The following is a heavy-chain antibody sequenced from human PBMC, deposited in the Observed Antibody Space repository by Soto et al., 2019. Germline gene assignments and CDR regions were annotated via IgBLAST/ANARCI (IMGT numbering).Heavy chain of an antibody. CDR1: GFTFSSYG. V-gene: IGHV3-33*01. Sequence: GSLILSCAASGFTFSSYGMHWVRQAPGKGLEWVAVIWYDGSNKYYADSVKGRFTISRDNSKNTLYLQMNSLRAEDTAVYYCARIMCGGDCYDLYYWGQGTLVPVSS. D-gene: IGHD2-21*02. J-gene: IGHJ4*02. CDR2: IWYDGSNK. CDR3: ARIMCGGDCYDLYY.